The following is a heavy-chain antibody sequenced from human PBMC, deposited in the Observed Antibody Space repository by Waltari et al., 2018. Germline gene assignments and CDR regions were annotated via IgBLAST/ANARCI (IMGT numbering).Heavy chain of an antibody. Sequence: QVQLQESGPGLVKPSETLSLTCTVSGGSISSHYWSWIRQPPGKGLEWIGYIYYSGSTNYNPSLKSRVTISVDTSKNQFSLKLSSVTAADTAVYYCARVRRVHYYYYGMDVWGQGTTVTVSS. CDR3: ARVRRVHYYYYGMDV. J-gene: IGHJ6*02. CDR1: GGSISSHY. D-gene: IGHD3-10*01. V-gene: IGHV4-59*11. CDR2: IYYSGST.